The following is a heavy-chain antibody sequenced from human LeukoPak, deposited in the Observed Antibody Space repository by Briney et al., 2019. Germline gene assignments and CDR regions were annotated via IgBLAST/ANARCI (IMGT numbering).Heavy chain of an antibody. D-gene: IGHD2-2*03. CDR3: ARADFIGYGYGMDV. CDR2: INPNSGGT. J-gene: IGHJ6*02. V-gene: IGHV1-2*02. Sequence: ASVTVSCKASGYTFTGYYMHWVRQAPGQGLECMGWINPNSGGTNYAQKFQGRVTMTRDTSISTAYMELSRLRSDDTAVYYCARADFIGYGYGMDVWGQGTTVTVSS. CDR1: GYTFTGYY.